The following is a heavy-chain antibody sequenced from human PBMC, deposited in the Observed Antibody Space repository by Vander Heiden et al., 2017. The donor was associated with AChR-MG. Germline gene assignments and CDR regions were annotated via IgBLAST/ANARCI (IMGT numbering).Heavy chain of an antibody. CDR3: ARGGRYCSSTSCYRWFDP. D-gene: IGHD2-2*01. CDR1: GGTFSSYA. Sequence: QVQLAQSGAEVKKPGSSVKVSCKASGGTFSSYAISWVRQAPGQGLEWMGGIIPIFGTANYAQKFQGRVTITADKSTSTAYMELSSLRSEDTAVYYCARGGRYCSSTSCYRWFDPWGQGTLVTVSS. CDR2: IIPIFGTA. J-gene: IGHJ5*02. V-gene: IGHV1-69*06.